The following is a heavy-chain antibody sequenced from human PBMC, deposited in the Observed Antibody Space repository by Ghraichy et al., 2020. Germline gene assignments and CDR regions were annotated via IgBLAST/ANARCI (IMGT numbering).Heavy chain of an antibody. D-gene: IGHD6-13*01. Sequence: ASVKVSCKASGYTFTGYYMHWVRQAPGQGLEWMGWINPNSGGTNYAQKFQGRVTMTRDTSISTAYMELSRLRSYDTAVYYCARERGRGIAAAEFDYWGQGTLVTVAS. J-gene: IGHJ4*02. CDR2: INPNSGGT. CDR1: GYTFTGYY. CDR3: ARERGRGIAAAEFDY. V-gene: IGHV1-2*02.